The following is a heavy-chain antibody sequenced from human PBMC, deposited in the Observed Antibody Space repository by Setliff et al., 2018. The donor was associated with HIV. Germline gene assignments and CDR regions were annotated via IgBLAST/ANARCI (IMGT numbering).Heavy chain of an antibody. V-gene: IGHV4-31*11. Sequence: SETLSLTCAVYGGSFSGYYWSWIRQHPGKGLEWIGYIYYSGSTYYNPSLKSRLTISVDRSKNQFSLKLSSVTAADTAAYYCMSCIFGDYARYFDLWGRGTLVTVSS. D-gene: IGHD4-17*01. CDR1: GGSFSGYY. J-gene: IGHJ2*01. CDR3: MSCIFGDYARYFDL. CDR2: IYYSGST.